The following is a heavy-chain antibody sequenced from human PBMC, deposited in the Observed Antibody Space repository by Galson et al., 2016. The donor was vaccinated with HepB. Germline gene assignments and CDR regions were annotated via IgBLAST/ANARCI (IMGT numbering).Heavy chain of an antibody. D-gene: IGHD4-17*01. CDR1: GYTFTSYY. J-gene: IGHJ6*03. CDR3: ARGTVTPFHYYYYSMDV. V-gene: IGHV1-46*01. Sequence: SVKVSCKASGYTFTSYYMHWVRQAPRQGLEWMGKINPSGGSTRYAQKFQGRVTMTRDTSTSTVYMELSSLRSEDTAVYYCARGTVTPFHYYYYSMDVWGKGTTVSVSS. CDR2: INPSGGST.